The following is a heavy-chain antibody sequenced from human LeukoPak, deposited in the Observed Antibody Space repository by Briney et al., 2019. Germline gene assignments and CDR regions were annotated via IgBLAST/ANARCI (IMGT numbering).Heavy chain of an antibody. V-gene: IGHV3-21*01. D-gene: IGHD6-19*01. J-gene: IGHJ3*02. CDR3: AREMGSSGWINAFDI. Sequence: GGSLRLSCVVSGFTFSSYNMNWVRQAPGKGLEWVSSIGTSSSYIYYADSVTGRFTISRDNAKNSLYLQMNSLRAEDTAVYYCAREMGSSGWINAFDIWGQGTMVTVSS. CDR1: GFTFSSYN. CDR2: IGTSSSYI.